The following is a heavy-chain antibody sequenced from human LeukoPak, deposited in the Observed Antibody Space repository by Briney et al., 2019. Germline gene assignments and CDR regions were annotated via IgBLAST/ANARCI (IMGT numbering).Heavy chain of an antibody. CDR1: GYSISSGFY. J-gene: IGHJ4*02. Sequence: SETLSLTCTVSGYSISSGFYWGWIRQPPGKGLEWIGKGLEWIGNIYHTGSTYYNPSLKSRVTISVDTSKNQFSLRLSSVTAADTAVYYCARGYSGTFYAEYYFDYWGQGTLVTVSS. CDR2: IYHTGST. D-gene: IGHD1-26*01. CDR3: ARGYSGTFYAEYYFDY. V-gene: IGHV4-38-2*02.